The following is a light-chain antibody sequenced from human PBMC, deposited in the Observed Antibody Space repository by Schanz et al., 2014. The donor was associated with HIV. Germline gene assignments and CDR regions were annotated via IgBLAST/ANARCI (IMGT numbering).Light chain of an antibody. Sequence: QSVLTQPPSLSGAPGQWVTVSCSGGSSNIGAGYAVHWYQQLPGTAPKLLIYGDNNRPSGVPDRFSGSESGTSASLAISGLQSEDEADYYCGTWDDSLKGWVFGGGTKVTVL. CDR2: GDN. CDR1: SSNIGAGYA. V-gene: IGLV1-40*01. CDR3: GTWDDSLKGWV. J-gene: IGLJ3*02.